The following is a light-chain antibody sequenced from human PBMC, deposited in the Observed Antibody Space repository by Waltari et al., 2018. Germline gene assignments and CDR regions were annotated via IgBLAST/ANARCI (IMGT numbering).Light chain of an antibody. CDR3: EQDDISPLT. CDR2: GTF. CDR1: QTIRTTY. V-gene: IGKV3-20*01. Sequence: EIVLTQSPGTLSLSPGEGSTLSCRTSQTIRTTYLAWYQQKPGQAPTLLIYGTFSRATGSPDRFTGSGSGTDLSLTISSLEPEDFATYECEQDDISPLTFGGGTKVEIK. J-gene: IGKJ4*01.